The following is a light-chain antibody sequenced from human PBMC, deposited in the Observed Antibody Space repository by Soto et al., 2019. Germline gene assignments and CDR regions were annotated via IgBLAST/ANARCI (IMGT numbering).Light chain of an antibody. J-gene: IGLJ2*01. CDR3: SSFTRSNTVL. V-gene: IGLV2-14*01. CDR2: NVS. Sequence: QSALTQPASVSGSPGQSITISCTGTSSDVGGYNYVSWYQQHPGKAPKLIIYNVSNRPSGVSNRFSGSKSGNTASLTISGLQADDEGHYYCSSFTRSNTVLFGGGTKLTVL. CDR1: SSDVGGYNY.